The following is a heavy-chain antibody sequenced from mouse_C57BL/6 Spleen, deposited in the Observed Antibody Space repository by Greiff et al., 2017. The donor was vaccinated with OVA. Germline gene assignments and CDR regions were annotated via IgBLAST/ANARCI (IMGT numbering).Heavy chain of an antibody. CDR2: ISYDGSN. D-gene: IGHD1-1*01. CDR1: GYSITSGYY. J-gene: IGHJ1*03. CDR3: ASKATVVAPDDV. V-gene: IGHV3-6*01. Sequence: EVKLEESGPGLVKPSQSLSLTCSVTGYSITSGYYWNWIRQFPGNKLEWMGYISYDGSNNYNPSLKNRISITRDTSKNQFFLKLNSVTTEDTATYYCASKATVVAPDDVWGTGTTVTVSS.